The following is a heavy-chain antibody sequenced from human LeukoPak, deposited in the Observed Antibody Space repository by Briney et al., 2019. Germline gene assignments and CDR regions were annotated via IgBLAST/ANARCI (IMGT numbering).Heavy chain of an antibody. D-gene: IGHD2-21*02. J-gene: IGHJ4*02. Sequence: GGTLRLSCAASGFTFSTYWLNWYRQPPGKGLEWVGNINQDASEINYLDSVRGRFTISRDNAKYSLHLQMNSLRAEDTAVYYCATDRDNSDWQKRFDSWGQGTLVTVSS. V-gene: IGHV3-7*01. CDR2: INQDASEI. CDR3: ATDRDNSDWQKRFDS. CDR1: GFTFSTYW.